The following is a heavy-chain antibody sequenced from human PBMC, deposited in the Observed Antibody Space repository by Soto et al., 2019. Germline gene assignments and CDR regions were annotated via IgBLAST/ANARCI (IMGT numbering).Heavy chain of an antibody. CDR3: ARSKYIDY. Sequence: PXGSLLLSCIVSGFTFSSYNMNWVRQAPGKGLEWVTYISGSGSTIYYADSVKGRFTISRDNVKNSLYLQMNSLRDEDTAVYYCARSKYIDYWGQGTLVTVSS. CDR1: GFTFSSYN. CDR2: ISGSGSTI. J-gene: IGHJ4*02. D-gene: IGHD4-4*01. V-gene: IGHV3-48*02.